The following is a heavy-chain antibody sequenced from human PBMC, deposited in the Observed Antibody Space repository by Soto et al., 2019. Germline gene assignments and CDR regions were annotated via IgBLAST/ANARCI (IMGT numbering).Heavy chain of an antibody. CDR3: AKAPNYYDSSGYIDY. J-gene: IGHJ4*02. CDR2: ISGSGGST. V-gene: IGHV3-23*01. Sequence: EVQLLESGGGLVQPGGSLRLSCAASGFTFSSYAMSWVRQAPGKGREWVSAISGSGGSTYYADSVKGRFTISRDNSKNTLYLQMNSLRAEDTAVYYCAKAPNYYDSSGYIDYWGQGALVTVSS. D-gene: IGHD3-22*01. CDR1: GFTFSSYA.